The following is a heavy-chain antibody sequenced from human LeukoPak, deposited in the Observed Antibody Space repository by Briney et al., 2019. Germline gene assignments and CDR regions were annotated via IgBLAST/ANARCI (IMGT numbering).Heavy chain of an antibody. CDR3: AEAASVRGVSY. CDR2: VNGDGSTT. D-gene: IGHD3-10*01. CDR1: GFTFSSYW. V-gene: IGHV3-74*01. Sequence: GGSLRLSCAASGFTFSSYWMQWVRQAPGKGPLWVSHVNGDGSTTNYADSVKGRFTISRGNAKNTLYLQMNSLRAEDTAVYYCAEAASVRGVSYWGQGTLVTVSS. J-gene: IGHJ4*02.